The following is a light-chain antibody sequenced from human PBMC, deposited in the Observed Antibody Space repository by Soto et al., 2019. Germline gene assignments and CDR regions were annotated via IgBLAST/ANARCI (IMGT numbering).Light chain of an antibody. J-gene: IGKJ2*01. V-gene: IGKV1-39*01. CDR2: AAS. CDR1: HTISNY. Sequence: DLQMTQSPSSLSASVGDRVTITCRASHTISNYLNWYQQKPGKAPKLLIYAASTLQSGVPSRFSGSASXTXXTLTISSLQPEDFGTYYCQQSYRTPLYTFGQGTKLEIK. CDR3: QQSYRTPLYT.